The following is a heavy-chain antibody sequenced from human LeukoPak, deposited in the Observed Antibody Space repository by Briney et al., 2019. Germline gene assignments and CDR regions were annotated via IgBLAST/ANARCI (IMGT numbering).Heavy chain of an antibody. D-gene: IGHD3-3*01. CDR1: GFTFSSYW. CDR3: ARVKYLLDLWSGERAFDI. V-gene: IGHV3-74*01. J-gene: IGHJ3*02. CDR2: INTDGSST. Sequence: GGSLRLSCAASGFTFSSYWMHWVRQAPGKGLVWVSRINTDGSSTSYADSVKGRFTISRDNSKNTLYLQMNSLRAEDTAVYYCARVKYLLDLWSGERAFDIWGQGTMVTVSS.